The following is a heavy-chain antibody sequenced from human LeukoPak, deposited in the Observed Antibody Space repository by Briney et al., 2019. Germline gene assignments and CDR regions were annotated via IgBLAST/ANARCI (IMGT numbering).Heavy chain of an antibody. CDR1: GYTFTSYD. D-gene: IGHD3-3*01. CDR2: MNPNSGNT. J-gene: IGHJ4*02. Sequence: ASVKVSCKVSGYTFTSYDINWVRQATGQGLEWMGWMNPNSGNTGYAQKFQGRVTITRNTSISTAYMELSSLRSEDTAVYYCARGRSLFGVVIEDYWGQGTLVTVSS. CDR3: ARGRSLFGVVIEDY. V-gene: IGHV1-8*03.